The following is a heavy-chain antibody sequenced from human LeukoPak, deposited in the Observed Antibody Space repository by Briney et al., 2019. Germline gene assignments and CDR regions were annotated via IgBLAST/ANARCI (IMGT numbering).Heavy chain of an antibody. Sequence: GGSLRLSCAASGFTVSSNYMSWVRQDPGKGLEWVSVIYSGGSTYYADSLKGRFTISRDNSKNTLYLQMNSLRAADTAVYYCARGGRPYCINGVCYSSGPWGFDYWGQGTLVTVSS. J-gene: IGHJ4*02. V-gene: IGHV3-53*01. CDR3: ARGGRPYCINGVCYSSGPWGFDY. D-gene: IGHD2-8*01. CDR1: GFTVSSNY. CDR2: IYSGGST.